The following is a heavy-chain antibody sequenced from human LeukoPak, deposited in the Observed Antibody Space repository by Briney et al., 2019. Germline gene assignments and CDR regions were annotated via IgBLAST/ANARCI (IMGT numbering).Heavy chain of an antibody. J-gene: IGHJ4*02. D-gene: IGHD3-10*01. CDR2: INHSGST. Sequence: SETLSLTCAVYGGSFSGYYWSWIRQPPGKELEWIGEINHSGSTNYNPSLKSRVTISVDTSKNQFSLKLSSVTAADTAVYYCARVPFGELLSANDYWGQGTLVTVSS. V-gene: IGHV4-34*01. CDR1: GGSFSGYY. CDR3: ARVPFGELLSANDY.